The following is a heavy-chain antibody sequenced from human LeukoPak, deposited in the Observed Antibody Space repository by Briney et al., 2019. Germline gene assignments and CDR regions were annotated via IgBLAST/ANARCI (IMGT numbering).Heavy chain of an antibody. Sequence: GGSLRLSCAASGFTFSSYEMNWVRQAPGKGLEWVSSISSSSSYIYYADSVKGRFTISRDNAKNSLYLQMNSLRAEDTAVYYCARDRKITFGGVIVIPYYFDYWGQGTLVTVSS. V-gene: IGHV3-21*01. D-gene: IGHD3-16*02. J-gene: IGHJ4*02. CDR1: GFTFSSYE. CDR2: ISSSSSYI. CDR3: ARDRKITFGGVIVIPYYFDY.